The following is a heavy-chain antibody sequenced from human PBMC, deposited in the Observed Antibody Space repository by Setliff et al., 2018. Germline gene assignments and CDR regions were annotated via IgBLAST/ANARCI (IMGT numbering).Heavy chain of an antibody. CDR2: IYHSGST. Sequence: SETLSLTCAVSGYSISSGYYWGWVRQPPGKGLEWIGSIYHSGSTYYNPSLKSRVTISVDTSKNQFSLKLSSVTAADTAVYYCARRVWGSYRFYSWFDPWGQGTLVTVSS. CDR1: GYSISSGYY. D-gene: IGHD3-16*02. V-gene: IGHV4-38-2*01. J-gene: IGHJ5*02. CDR3: ARRVWGSYRFYSWFDP.